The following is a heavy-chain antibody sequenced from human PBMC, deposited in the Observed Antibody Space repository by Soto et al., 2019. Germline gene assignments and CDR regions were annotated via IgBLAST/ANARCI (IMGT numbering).Heavy chain of an antibody. V-gene: IGHV3-72*01. CDR3: ARVGQCSGGNYYPFDY. CDR2: SRKKANSYTT. CDR1: GVTFSDHY. J-gene: IGHJ4*02. Sequence: EVQLVESGGGLVQPGGSLRLSCAASGVTFSDHYMDWVRQAPGKGLEWVGRSRKKANSYTTEYAASVKGRFTISRDDSKNSMYLQMNSLKTEDTAVYYCARVGQCSGGNYYPFDYWGQGTLVTVSS. D-gene: IGHD2-15*01.